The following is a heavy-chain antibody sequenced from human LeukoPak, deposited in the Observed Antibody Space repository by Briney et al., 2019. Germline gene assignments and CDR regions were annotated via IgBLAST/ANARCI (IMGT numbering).Heavy chain of an antibody. CDR2: IKSKTDGGTT. D-gene: IGHD3-9*01. V-gene: IGHV3-15*01. CDR3: TTEDPDNVSRNLDWARALVDF. CDR1: GFTFSNAW. Sequence: GGSLRLSCAASGFTFSNAWMNWVRQAPGKGQEWVGRIKSKTDGGTTDYAAPVKGRFTISRDDSMNTLYLQMNSLKTEDAAVYYCTTEDPDNVSRNLDWARALVDFWGQGTLVTVSS. J-gene: IGHJ4*02.